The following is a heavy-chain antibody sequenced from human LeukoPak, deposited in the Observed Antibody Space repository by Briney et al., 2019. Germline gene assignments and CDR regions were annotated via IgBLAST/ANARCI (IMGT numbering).Heavy chain of an antibody. CDR2: ISAGVGST. V-gene: IGHV3-23*01. CDR1: GFTFSSYA. J-gene: IGHJ4*02. Sequence: GGSLRLSCAASGFTFSSYAMSWVRQAPGKGLEWVSAISAGVGSTYYADSVKGRFTLSRDNSKSTLYLQMNSLRAEDTAVYYCAARTYYYDTSGSSFDYWGQGILVTVSS. CDR3: AARTYYYDTSGSSFDY. D-gene: IGHD3-22*01.